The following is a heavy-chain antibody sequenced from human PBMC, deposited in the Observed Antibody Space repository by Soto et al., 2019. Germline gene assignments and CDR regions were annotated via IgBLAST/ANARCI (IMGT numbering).Heavy chain of an antibody. CDR3: AKKSVVVITLYYFDY. CDR2: ISGSGGST. J-gene: IGHJ4*02. D-gene: IGHD3-22*01. V-gene: IGHV3-23*01. CDR1: GFTFSSYA. Sequence: GGSLRLSCAASGFTFSSYAMSWVRQAPGKGLEWVSAISGSGGSTYYADSVKGRFTISRDNSKNTLYLQMNSLRAEDTAVYYCAKKSVVVITLYYFDYWGQGTLVTVSS.